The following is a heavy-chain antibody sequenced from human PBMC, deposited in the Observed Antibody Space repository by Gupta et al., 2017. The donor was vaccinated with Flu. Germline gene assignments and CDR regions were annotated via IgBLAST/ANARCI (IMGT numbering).Heavy chain of an antibody. Sequence: EVQLAESGGGLVQPGGSLRLSCITSGFTFSNDWMSWVRQAPGKGLEWVANIIQDGSDKYYADSVKGRFTISRDNAKNSLYLQMNNLRVEDTALYYCARDLFSCSWTSCSIDWGQGTPVTVSS. D-gene: IGHD2-2*01. J-gene: IGHJ1*01. CDR1: GFTFSNDW. V-gene: IGHV3-7*01. CDR2: IIQDGSDK. CDR3: ARDLFSCSWTSCSID.